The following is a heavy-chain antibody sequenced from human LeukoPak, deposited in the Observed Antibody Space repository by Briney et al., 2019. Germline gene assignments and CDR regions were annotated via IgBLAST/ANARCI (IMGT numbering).Heavy chain of an antibody. CDR2: ISTNGGDT. V-gene: IGHV3-64*01. CDR1: GFSFSNYA. D-gene: IGHD3-16*01. CDR3: ARGGKSSDY. J-gene: IGHJ4*02. Sequence: PGGSLRLSCAASGFSFSNYAMHWVRQAPGKGLEYVSAISTNGGDTYYANSVKGRVTISRDNSKNKLDLQMCSLRADDMAVYYCARGGKSSDYWGQGTLVTVSS.